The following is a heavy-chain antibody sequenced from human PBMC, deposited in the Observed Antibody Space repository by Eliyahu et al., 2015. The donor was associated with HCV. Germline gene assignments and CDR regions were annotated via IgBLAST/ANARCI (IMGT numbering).Heavy chain of an antibody. CDR1: GGXITTXY. D-gene: IGHD6-19*01. Sequence: QVQLQESGPGLVKPSETLSLTCTVSGGXITTXYWSWIRQPPGKGLEWIGYIHYSGSTNYNPSLKSRVTISVDTSKNQFSLNLTSVTAADTAVYYXASGGGGIAVAGTGGWFDPWGQGTLVTVSS. V-gene: IGHV4-59*01. J-gene: IGHJ5*02. CDR2: IHYSGST. CDR3: ASGGGGIAVAGTGGWFDP.